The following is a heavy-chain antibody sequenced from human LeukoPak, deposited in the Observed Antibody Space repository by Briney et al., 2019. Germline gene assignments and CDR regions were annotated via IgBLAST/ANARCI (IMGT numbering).Heavy chain of an antibody. CDR1: GFTFSSYG. V-gene: IGHV3-33*01. J-gene: IGHJ4*02. Sequence: RGSLRLSCAASGFTFSSYGMHWVRQAPGKGLEWVAVIWYDGSNKYYADSVKGRFTISRDNSKNTLYLQMNSLRAEDTAVYYCARDEGYDILTGYYKGSPDYWGQGTLVTVSS. D-gene: IGHD3-9*01. CDR3: ARDEGYDILTGYYKGSPDY. CDR2: IWYDGSNK.